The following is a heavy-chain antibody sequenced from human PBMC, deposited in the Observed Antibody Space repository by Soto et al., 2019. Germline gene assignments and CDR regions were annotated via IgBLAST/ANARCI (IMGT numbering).Heavy chain of an antibody. Sequence: PSETLSLTCTVSGGSISSGDYYWSWIRQPPGKGLEWIGYIYYSGSTYYNPSLKSRVTISVDTSKNQFSLKLSSVTAADTAVYYCARVGLSGYYDSSGYNFDYWGQGTLVTVSS. CDR2: IYYSGST. D-gene: IGHD3-22*01. J-gene: IGHJ4*02. CDR1: GGSISSGDYY. V-gene: IGHV4-30-4*01. CDR3: ARVGLSGYYDSSGYNFDY.